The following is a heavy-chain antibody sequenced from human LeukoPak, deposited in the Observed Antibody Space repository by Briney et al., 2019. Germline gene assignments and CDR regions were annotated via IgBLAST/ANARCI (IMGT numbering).Heavy chain of an antibody. V-gene: IGHV3-11*06. CDR1: GFTFSDYY. CDR2: INTGSTYT. J-gene: IGHJ4*02. CDR3: ARGDYADYE. Sequence: GGSLRLSCAASGFTFSDYYMTWIRQAPGKGLEWLSYINTGSTYTNYANSVKGRFTISRDNAKNSLYLQMNSLRAEDTAVYYCARGDYADYEWGQGTLVTVSS. D-gene: IGHD4-17*01.